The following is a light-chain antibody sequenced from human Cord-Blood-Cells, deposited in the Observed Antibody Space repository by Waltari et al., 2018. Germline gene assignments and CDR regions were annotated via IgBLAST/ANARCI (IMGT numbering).Light chain of an antibody. J-gene: IGKJ3*01. CDR1: QSVSSSY. CDR3: QQYGSF. CDR2: GAS. Sequence: DIVLPQSPGTLSLSPGERATLSCRASQSVSSSYLAWYQQKPGQAPRLLIYGASSRATGIPDRFSGSGSGTDFTLTISRLEPEDFAVYYCQQYGSFFGPGTKVDIK. V-gene: IGKV3-20*01.